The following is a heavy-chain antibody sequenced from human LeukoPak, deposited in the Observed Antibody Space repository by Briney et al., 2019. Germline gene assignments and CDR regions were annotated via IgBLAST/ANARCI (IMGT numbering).Heavy chain of an antibody. D-gene: IGHD3-10*01. Sequence: SQTLSLTCTVSGGSISSGSYYWSWIRQPAGKGLEWIGRIYTSASTNYNPSLKSRSPISLSTSKNQFPLKLSSVTAADTAAYDCASERITMVRGVRPWGQGTLVTVSS. J-gene: IGHJ5*02. CDR3: ASERITMVRGVRP. V-gene: IGHV4-61*02. CDR1: GGSISSGSYY. CDR2: IYTSAST.